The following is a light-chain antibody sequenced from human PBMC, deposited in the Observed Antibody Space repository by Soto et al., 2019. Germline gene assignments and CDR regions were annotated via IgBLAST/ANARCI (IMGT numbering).Light chain of an antibody. V-gene: IGKV1-9*01. CDR1: QGISNY. CDR3: QQLNSYPYT. Sequence: DIQLTQSPSFLSASVGDRVTITCRASQGISNYLAWYQQKPGKAPKLLIYAASTLLSGVPSSFSGDGTGTEFTLISSSLQPEDFATYYCQQLNSYPYTFGQGTKLEIK. CDR2: AAS. J-gene: IGKJ2*01.